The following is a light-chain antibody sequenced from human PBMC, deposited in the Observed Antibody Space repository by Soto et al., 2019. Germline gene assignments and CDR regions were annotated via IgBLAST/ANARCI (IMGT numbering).Light chain of an antibody. CDR3: QQYYITPPTT. CDR2: WAS. J-gene: IGKJ4*01. V-gene: IGKV4-1*01. CDR1: QSVLYSSNNKNY. Sequence: DIVMTQSPDSLAVSLGERATINCKSSQSVLYSSNNKNYLAWYQQKPGQPPKLLIYWASTREPGVPDRLSGSGSGTDFTLTICSLQAEDVAVYYCQQYYITPPTTFGGGTKVEIK.